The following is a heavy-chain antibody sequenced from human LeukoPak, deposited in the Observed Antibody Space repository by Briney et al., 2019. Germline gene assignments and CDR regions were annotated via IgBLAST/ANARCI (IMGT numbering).Heavy chain of an antibody. J-gene: IGHJ6*02. V-gene: IGHV4-34*01. D-gene: IGHD2-2*01. CDR2: INHSGST. CDR3: ARYIVVVPVRAYYGMDV. Sequence: PSETLSLTCAVYGGSFSGYYWSWIRQPPGKGLEWIGEINHSGSTNYNPSLKSRVTISVDTSKNQFSLKLSSVTAADTAVYYCARYIVVVPVRAYYGMDVWGQGTTVTVSS. CDR1: GGSFSGYY.